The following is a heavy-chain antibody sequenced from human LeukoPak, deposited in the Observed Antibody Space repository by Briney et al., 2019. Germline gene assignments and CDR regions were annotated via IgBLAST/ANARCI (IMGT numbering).Heavy chain of an antibody. J-gene: IGHJ4*02. CDR3: ARDPSHGSGWCYDY. V-gene: IGHV3-48*02. Sequence: PGGSLRLSCAASGFTFSTYNMNWVRQAPGKGLEWVSYISSSSNTIYYADSVKGRFTISRDNAQSSLYLQMKSLRDEDTAVYYCARDPSHGSGWCYDYWGQGTLVTVSS. D-gene: IGHD6-19*01. CDR2: ISSSSNTI. CDR1: GFTFSTYN.